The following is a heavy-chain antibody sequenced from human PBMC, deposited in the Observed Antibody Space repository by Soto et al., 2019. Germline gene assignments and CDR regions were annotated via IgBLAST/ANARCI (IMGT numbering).Heavy chain of an antibody. Sequence: EVQLLGSGGGLVQPGGSLRLSCAASGFTFSSYAMSWVRQAPGKGLEWVSAISGSGGSTYYADSVKGRFTISRDNSKNTLYLQMNSLRAEDTDVYYCAKPPSRYCTNGVCYEYDYWGQGTLVTVSS. V-gene: IGHV3-23*01. CDR2: ISGSGGST. D-gene: IGHD2-8*01. CDR3: AKPPSRYCTNGVCYEYDY. CDR1: GFTFSSYA. J-gene: IGHJ4*02.